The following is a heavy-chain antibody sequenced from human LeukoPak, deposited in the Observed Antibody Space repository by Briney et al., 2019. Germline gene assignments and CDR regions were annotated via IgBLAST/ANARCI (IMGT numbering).Heavy chain of an antibody. Sequence: PGGSLRLSCVASGFAFSTYAMTWVRQAPGKGLEWVSSISGSGGNTYYVGSVKGRFSISRDNSKNTLFLQMNSLRAEDTAVYYCAKSVSPSTVYGVVVPLDFWGQGTLVTVSS. V-gene: IGHV3-23*01. D-gene: IGHD3-3*01. CDR3: AKSVSPSTVYGVVVPLDF. CDR2: ISGSGGNT. CDR1: GFAFSTYA. J-gene: IGHJ4*02.